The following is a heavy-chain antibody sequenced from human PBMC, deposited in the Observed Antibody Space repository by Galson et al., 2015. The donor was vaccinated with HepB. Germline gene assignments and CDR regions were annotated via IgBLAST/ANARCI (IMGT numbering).Heavy chain of an antibody. Sequence: SLRLSCPAPGFSFNYLPMHWARPAPGKGLEWVPVIPYTGRYTGQADFGRGRFTISRHNSKNALYLQMNSLRVEDTAFYYCVRPRGAGAGDYQNWYFDLWGRGTLVTVSS. V-gene: IGHV3-30*04. CDR3: VRPRGAGAGDYQNWYFDL. J-gene: IGHJ2*01. CDR1: GFSFNYLP. D-gene: IGHD4-17*01. CDR2: IPYTGRYT.